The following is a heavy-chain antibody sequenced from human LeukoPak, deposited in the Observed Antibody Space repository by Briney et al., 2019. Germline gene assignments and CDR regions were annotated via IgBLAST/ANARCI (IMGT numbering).Heavy chain of an antibody. D-gene: IGHD3-22*01. CDR3: AAEAAYYYDSRDAFDV. CDR1: GFTFTSSA. J-gene: IGHJ3*01. CDR2: IVVGSGNT. Sequence: SVKVSCKASGFTFTSSAVQWVRQAGGQRLEWRGWIVVGSGNTNYAQKFQERVTITRDMSTSLVYMELSSLRSEDTAVYYCAAEAAYYYDSRDAFDVWGQGTMVTVSS. V-gene: IGHV1-58*01.